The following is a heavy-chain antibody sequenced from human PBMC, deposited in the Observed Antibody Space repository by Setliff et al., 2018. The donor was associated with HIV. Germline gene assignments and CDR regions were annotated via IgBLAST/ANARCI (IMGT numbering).Heavy chain of an antibody. Sequence: PSETLSLTCDVSGGSISSGGYSWSWIRQPPGKGLEWIGYIYHSGSTYYNPSLKSRVTISVDTSKNQFSLKLSSVTAADTAVYYCARDLVLLDLDCSGGSCYDQNWFDPWGQGTLVTVSS. CDR3: ARDLVLLDLDCSGGSCYDQNWFDP. CDR2: IYHSGST. V-gene: IGHV4-30-2*01. D-gene: IGHD2-15*01. CDR1: GGSISSGGYS. J-gene: IGHJ5*02.